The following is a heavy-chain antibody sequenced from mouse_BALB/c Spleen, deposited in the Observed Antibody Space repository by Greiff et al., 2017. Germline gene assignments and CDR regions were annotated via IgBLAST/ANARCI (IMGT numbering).Heavy chain of an antibody. J-gene: IGHJ4*01. CDR1: GYAFSSYW. CDR3: AREGRGGSYAMDY. CDR2: IYPGDGDT. V-gene: IGHV1-80*01. Sequence: VKLQESGAELVRPGSSVKISCKASGYAFSSYWMNWVKQRPGQGLEWIGQIYPGDGDTNYNGKFKGKATLTADKSSSTAYMQLSSLTSEDSAVYFCAREGRGGSYAMDYWGQGTSVTVSS.